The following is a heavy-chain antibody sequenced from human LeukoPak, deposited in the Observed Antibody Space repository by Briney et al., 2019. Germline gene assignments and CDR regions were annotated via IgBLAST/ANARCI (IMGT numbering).Heavy chain of an antibody. D-gene: IGHD3-10*01. J-gene: IGHJ4*02. CDR3: ARSGGVRGHYFDY. V-gene: IGHV4-30-4*08. CDR2: IHYSGST. Sequence: SETLSLTCTVSGGSISSGDYYWSWIRQPPGQGLEWIGYIHYSGSTYYNPSLNSRVTISVDTSKNQFSLKLTSVTAADTAVYYCARSGGVRGHYFDYWGQGTLVTVSS. CDR1: GGSISSGDYY.